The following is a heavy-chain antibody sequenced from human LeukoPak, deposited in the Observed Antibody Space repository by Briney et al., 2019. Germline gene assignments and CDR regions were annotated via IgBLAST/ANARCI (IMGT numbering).Heavy chain of an antibody. CDR2: MDTSGHT. D-gene: IGHD2-15*01. CDR1: GGSISSSSYY. Sequence: SETLSLTCTVSGGSISSSSYYWSWIRQPAGKGLEWIGHMDTSGHTNYNSSLMSRVTMSVDTSKNQFSLRLTSVTAADTAVYYCARHWSHSVAQFGRSYWSDPWGQGTLVTVSS. V-gene: IGHV4-61*09. J-gene: IGHJ5*02. CDR3: ARHWSHSVAQFGRSYWSDP.